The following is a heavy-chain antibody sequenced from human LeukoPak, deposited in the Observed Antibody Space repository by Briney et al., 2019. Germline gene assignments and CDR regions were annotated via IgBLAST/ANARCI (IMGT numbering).Heavy chain of an antibody. V-gene: IGHV3-23*01. CDR1: GFTFNNYA. D-gene: IGHD1-1*01. CDR2: ISVSGDNT. CDR3: ARCTTWNTHYPLDS. J-gene: IGHJ5*01. Sequence: GGSLRLSCAASGFTFNNYALSGVRQAPGKGLEWVSAISVSGDNTYYADSVKGRFTISRDNSKNTLYLQMNDLRAEDTALYYCARCTTWNTHYPLDSWGQGTLVTVSS.